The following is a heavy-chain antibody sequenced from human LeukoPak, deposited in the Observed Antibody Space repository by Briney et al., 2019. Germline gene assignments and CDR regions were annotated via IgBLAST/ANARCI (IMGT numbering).Heavy chain of an antibody. J-gene: IGHJ5*02. CDR2: ISGSGGST. D-gene: IGHD3-16*01. Sequence: GGSLRLSSAASGFTFSSYAMSWVRQAPGEGLEWGSAISGSGGSTYYADSVKGRFTISRDNSKNTLYLQLNSLRAEDTAVYYCTKADRGSRTGWFDPWGQGTLVTVSS. CDR1: GFTFSSYA. V-gene: IGHV3-23*01. CDR3: TKADRGSRTGWFDP.